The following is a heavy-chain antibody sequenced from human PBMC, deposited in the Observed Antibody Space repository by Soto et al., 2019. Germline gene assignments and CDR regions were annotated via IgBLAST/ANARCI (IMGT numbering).Heavy chain of an antibody. V-gene: IGHV3-23*01. CDR1: GLTFSTYT. J-gene: IGHJ4*02. CDR2: TGLNGRTT. D-gene: IGHD2-8*01. CDR3: ATVNGTSRSLDS. Sequence: EVQLLESGGGLVQPGGSLRLSCAASGLTFSTYTMTWVRQAPGKGLEWVSSTGLNGRTTYYADSVKGRFTVSRDNSNNTLNLQMSSLRADDSAVYYCATVNGTSRSLDSWGQGTLVTVSS.